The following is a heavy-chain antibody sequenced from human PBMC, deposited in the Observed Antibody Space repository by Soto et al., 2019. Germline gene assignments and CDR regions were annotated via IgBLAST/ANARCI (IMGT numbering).Heavy chain of an antibody. D-gene: IGHD2-15*01. CDR3: ASGYCGGGSCYPAH. V-gene: IGHV3-66*01. CDR2: IDSGDRT. Sequence: EVQVVESGGGLVQPGGSLRLSCAASGFTVSNYYVTWVRQAPGKGPEWVSTIDSGDRTYYGDSVKGRFTISRDNSKNTSYLQMISLRDEDTAVYYCASGYCGGGSCYPAHWGQGTLVTVSS. CDR1: GFTVSNYY. J-gene: IGHJ4*02.